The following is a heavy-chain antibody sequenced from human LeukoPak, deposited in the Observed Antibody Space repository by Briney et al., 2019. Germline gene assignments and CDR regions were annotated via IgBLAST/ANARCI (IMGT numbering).Heavy chain of an antibody. CDR3: GRGPSSGSESGYFVL. CDR1: GGSISSYY. V-gene: IGHV4-59*01. D-gene: IGHD6-25*01. Sequence: PSETLSLTCTVSGGSISSYYWSWIRQPPGKGLEWIGYIYYSGSTNYNPSLKSRVTIPVDASKNQFSLKLSSVTAADTAVYYCGRGPSSGSESGYFVLGGRAPLVTVSS. CDR2: IYYSGST. J-gene: IGHJ2*01.